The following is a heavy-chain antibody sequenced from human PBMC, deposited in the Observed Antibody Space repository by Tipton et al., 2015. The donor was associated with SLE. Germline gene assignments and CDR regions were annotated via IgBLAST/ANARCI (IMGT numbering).Heavy chain of an antibody. J-gene: IGHJ4*02. CDR2: IYDNADT. Sequence: TLSLTCRVSGDSINSKTYYWGWIRQPPGRGLEWIVSIYDNADTYYNPSLKSRVTMSLDTSKNQISLRLTSVTAADTAVYYCARRGGTYCSGDCVAFDYWGKGTLVSVSS. CDR3: ARRGGTYCSGDCVAFDY. CDR1: GDSINSKTYY. V-gene: IGHV4-39*07. D-gene: IGHD2-21*01.